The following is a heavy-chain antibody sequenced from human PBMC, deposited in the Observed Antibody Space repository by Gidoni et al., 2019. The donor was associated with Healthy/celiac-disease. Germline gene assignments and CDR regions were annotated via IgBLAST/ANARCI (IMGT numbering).Heavy chain of an antibody. CDR1: GFTFDDYA. Sequence: EVQLVESGGGLVQPGRSLRLSCAASGFTFDDYAMHWVRQAPGKGLAWVSGISWNSGSIGYADSVKGRFTISRDNAKNSLYLQMNSLRAEDTALYYCAKGLDGDPDYWGQGTLVTVSS. CDR3: AKGLDGDPDY. D-gene: IGHD4-17*01. CDR2: ISWNSGSI. V-gene: IGHV3-9*01. J-gene: IGHJ4*02.